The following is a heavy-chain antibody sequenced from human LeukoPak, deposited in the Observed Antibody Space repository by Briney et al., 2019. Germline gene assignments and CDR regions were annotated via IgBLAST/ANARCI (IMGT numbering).Heavy chain of an antibody. V-gene: IGHV3-23*01. CDR2: ISGSGGST. CDR3: EKGYYYGSGSYSTFDY. CDR1: GFTFSSHA. Sequence: PGGSLRLFCAASGFTFSSHALSWLRQAPGKGLEWVSTISGSGGSTYYADSVKGRLTISRDNSKNTMYVQMNSLRADDTAVSYCEKGYYYGSGSYSTFDYWGQGTLVTVSS. J-gene: IGHJ4*02. D-gene: IGHD3-10*01.